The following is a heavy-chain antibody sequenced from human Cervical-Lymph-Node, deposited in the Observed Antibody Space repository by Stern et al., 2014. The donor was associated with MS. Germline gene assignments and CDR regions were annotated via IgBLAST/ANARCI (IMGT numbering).Heavy chain of an antibody. CDR2: INAGKGNT. D-gene: IGHD4-17*01. CDR1: GYTFTSYA. CDR3: ARGGDYGDLRSFDY. Sequence: QMQLVQSGAEVKKPGASVKVSCKASGYTFTSYAMHWVRQAPGQRLEWMGWINAGKGNTKYSQKFQGRVTITRDTAASTAYMELSSLRSEDTAVYYCARGGDYGDLRSFDYWGQGTLVTVSS. J-gene: IGHJ4*02. V-gene: IGHV1-3*01.